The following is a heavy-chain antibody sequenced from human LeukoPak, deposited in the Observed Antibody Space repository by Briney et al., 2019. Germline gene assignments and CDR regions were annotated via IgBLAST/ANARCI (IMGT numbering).Heavy chain of an antibody. J-gene: IGHJ5*02. CDR2: IYYSGST. CDR3: ARMAMEESGDWFDP. D-gene: IGHD5-18*01. V-gene: IGHV4-59*11. Sequence: KSSETLSLTCTVSGGSISSHYWSWIRQPPGKGLEWIGYIYYSGSTNYNPSLKSRVTISVDTSKNQFSLKLSSVTAADTAVYYCARMAMEESGDWFDPWGQGTLVTVSS. CDR1: GGSISSHY.